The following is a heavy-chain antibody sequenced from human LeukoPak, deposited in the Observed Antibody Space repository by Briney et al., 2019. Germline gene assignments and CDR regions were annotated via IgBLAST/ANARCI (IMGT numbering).Heavy chain of an antibody. CDR1: GFTFSSYW. J-gene: IGHJ4*02. V-gene: IGHV3-74*01. CDR2: INPGGSSI. Sequence: GGSLRLSCAASGFTFSSYWMHWVRQVPGKGLVWVARINPGGSSITYADSVKGRFTISRDNAKNTLYLQMDSLRAKDTGVYYCARSNQADDYWGQGTLVTVSS. CDR3: ARSNQADDY. D-gene: IGHD1-14*01.